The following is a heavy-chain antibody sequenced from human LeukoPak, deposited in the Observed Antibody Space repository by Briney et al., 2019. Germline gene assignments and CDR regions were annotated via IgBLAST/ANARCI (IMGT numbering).Heavy chain of an antibody. CDR1: GFTFDDYG. CDR3: AKAIIREGYYFDY. V-gene: IGHV3-23*01. CDR2: ISGSGGST. Sequence: GGSLRLSCAASGFTFDDYGMSWVRQAPGKGLEWVSAISGSGGSTYYADSVKGRFTISRDNSKNTLYLQMNSLRAEDTAVYYCAKAIIREGYYFDYWGQGTLVTVSS. J-gene: IGHJ4*02.